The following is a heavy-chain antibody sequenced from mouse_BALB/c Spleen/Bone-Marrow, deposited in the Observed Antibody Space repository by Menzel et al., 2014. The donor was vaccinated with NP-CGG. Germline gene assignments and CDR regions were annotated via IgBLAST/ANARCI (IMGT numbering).Heavy chain of an antibody. CDR3: ARDSFLITRALDY. CDR2: IWGDGST. J-gene: IGHJ4*01. V-gene: IGHV2-6-7*01. Sequence: VKVVESGPGLVAPSQSLSITCTVSGFSLTGYGVSWVRQPPGKGLEWLGMIWGDGSTDYNSALKSRLSINKDNSKSQDFLKMNSLQTDDTARYYCARDSFLITRALDYWGQGTSVSVSS. D-gene: IGHD2-4*01. CDR1: GFSLTGYG.